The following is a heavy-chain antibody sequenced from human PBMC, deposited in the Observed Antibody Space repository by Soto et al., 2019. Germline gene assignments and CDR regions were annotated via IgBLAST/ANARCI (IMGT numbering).Heavy chain of an antibody. J-gene: IGHJ4*02. V-gene: IGHV3-23*01. CDR1: GFTFGTYA. CDR2: IIGSGGRT. CDR3: AKVRDYGDYPIDYYFDY. D-gene: IGHD4-17*01. Sequence: GGSLRLSCAASGFTFGTYALNWVRQAPGKGLDWVSAIIGSGGRTYYADSVKGRFTISRDNSKNTLYLQMNSLRAEDTAVYYCAKVRDYGDYPIDYYFDYWGQGTLVTVSS.